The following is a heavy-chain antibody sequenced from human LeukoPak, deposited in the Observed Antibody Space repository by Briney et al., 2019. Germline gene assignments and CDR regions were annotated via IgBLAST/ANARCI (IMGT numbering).Heavy chain of an antibody. CDR2: MNPNSGNT. CDR3: ATSYSGSYLEDAFDI. J-gene: IGHJ3*02. Sequence: ASVKVSCKASGYTFTSYDINWVRQATGQGLEWMGCMNPNSGNTGYAQKFQGRVTMTRNTSISTAYMELSSLRSEDTAVYYCATSYSGSYLEDAFDIWGQGTMVTVSS. V-gene: IGHV1-8*01. CDR1: GYTFTSYD. D-gene: IGHD1-26*01.